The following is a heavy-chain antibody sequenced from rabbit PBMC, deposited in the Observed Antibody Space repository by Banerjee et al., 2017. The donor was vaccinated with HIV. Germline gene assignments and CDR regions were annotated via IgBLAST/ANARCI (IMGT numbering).Heavy chain of an antibody. D-gene: IGHD1-1*01. CDR2: IASSSSGFT. V-gene: IGHV1S40*01. CDR3: ARDLTGVIGWNFGW. Sequence: QSLEESGGDLVKPGASLTLTCTASGFSFSSSDYMCWVRQAPGKGLEWISCIASSSSGFTYSATWAKGRFTISKTSSTTVTLQMTSLTAADTATYFCARDLTGVIGWNFGWWGPGTLVTVS. J-gene: IGHJ4*01. CDR1: GFSFSSSDY.